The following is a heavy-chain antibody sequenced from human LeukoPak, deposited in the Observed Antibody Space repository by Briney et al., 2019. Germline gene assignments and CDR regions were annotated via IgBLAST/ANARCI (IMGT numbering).Heavy chain of an antibody. V-gene: IGHV1-18*01. CDR1: GYTFTSYG. CDR3: ARDRRLYYDILTGFDY. Sequence: ASVKVSCKASGYTFTSYGISWVQQAPGQGLEWMGWISAYNGNTNYAQKLQGRVTMTTDTSTSTAYMELRSLRSDDTAVYYCARDRRLYYDILTGFDYWGQGTLVTVSS. J-gene: IGHJ4*02. D-gene: IGHD3-9*01. CDR2: ISAYNGNT.